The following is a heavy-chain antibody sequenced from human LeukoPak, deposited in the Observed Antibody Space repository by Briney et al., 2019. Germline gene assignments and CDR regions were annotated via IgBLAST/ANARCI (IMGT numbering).Heavy chain of an antibody. D-gene: IGHD3-22*01. V-gene: IGHV3-23*01. J-gene: IGHJ4*02. Sequence: GGSLRLSCAASGFTFSSYAISWVRQAPGKGLEWVSAMSGSGANTHYADSVKGRFTIFRDSSKTTLYLQMNSLRAEDTAVYYCAKRGHYDSSNSYAPFDYWGQGTLVTVSS. CDR2: MSGSGANT. CDR1: GFTFSSYA. CDR3: AKRGHYDSSNSYAPFDY.